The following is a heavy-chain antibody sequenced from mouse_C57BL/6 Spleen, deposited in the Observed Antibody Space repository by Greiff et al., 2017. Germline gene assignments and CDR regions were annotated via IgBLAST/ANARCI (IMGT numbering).Heavy chain of an antibody. Sequence: VQLQQSGAELVKPGASVKISCKASGYAFSSYWMNWVKQRPGKGLEWIGQIYPGDGDTNYNGKFKGKSTLTADKSSSTAYIMLSSLSSEDAAVYFCAREDYGTVDYWGQGTTLTVSS. CDR1: GYAFSSYW. D-gene: IGHD1-1*01. J-gene: IGHJ2*01. CDR3: AREDYGTVDY. V-gene: IGHV1-80*01. CDR2: IYPGDGDT.